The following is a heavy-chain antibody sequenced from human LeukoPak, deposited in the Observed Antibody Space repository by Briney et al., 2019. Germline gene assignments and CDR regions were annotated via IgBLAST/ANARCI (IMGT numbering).Heavy chain of an antibody. CDR3: ARDGGYYDFWSGVVDI. J-gene: IGHJ3*02. D-gene: IGHD3-3*01. V-gene: IGHV1-69*05. CDR2: IIPIFGTA. Sequence: ASVKVSCKAFGGTFSSYAISWVRQAPGQGLEWMGGIIPIFGTANYAQKFQGRVTITTDESTSTAYMELSSLRSEDTAVYYCARDGGYYDFWSGVVDIWGQGTMVTVSS. CDR1: GGTFSSYA.